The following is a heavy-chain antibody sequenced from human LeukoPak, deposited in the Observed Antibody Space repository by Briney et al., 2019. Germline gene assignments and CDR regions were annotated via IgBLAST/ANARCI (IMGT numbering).Heavy chain of an antibody. CDR2: ISVGAGST. CDR3: AIGRAGFDF. CDR1: GFTFSSYA. V-gene: IGHV3-23*01. J-gene: IGHJ4*02. Sequence: PWGSLTLSCAASGFTFSSYAMSWVRQAPGKGLEWVSAISVGAGSTYYADSVKGRFTISRDNSKSTLFLQVNSLRAEDTAVYYCAIGRAGFDFWGPGTQVTISS.